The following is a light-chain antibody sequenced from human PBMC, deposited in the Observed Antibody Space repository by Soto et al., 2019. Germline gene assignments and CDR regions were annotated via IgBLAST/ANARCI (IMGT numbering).Light chain of an antibody. V-gene: IGKV1-39*01. Sequence: DIQMTQSPSSLSASVGDRVTITYGTSQSISSYLNWYQQKPGKAPQXXSEAASTLQSGGPSRFSGSGAGTDVTLTSSSLQPEDFATDYCQQRYSTPSTFGQGTRLEIK. CDR1: QSISSY. J-gene: IGKJ5*01. CDR2: AAS. CDR3: QQRYSTPST.